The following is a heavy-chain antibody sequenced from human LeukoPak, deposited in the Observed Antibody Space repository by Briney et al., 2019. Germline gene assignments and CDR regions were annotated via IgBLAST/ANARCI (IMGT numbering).Heavy chain of an antibody. V-gene: IGHV1-24*01. J-gene: IGHJ4*02. D-gene: IGHD6-13*01. CDR2: FDPEDGET. CDR1: GYTLTELS. CDR3: ATGHSSSWSYYFDY. Sequence: TSVKVSCKVSGYTLTELSMHWVRQAPGKGLEWMGGFDPEDGETIYAQKFQGRVTMTEDTSTDTAYMELSSLRSEDTAVYYCATGHSSSWSYYFDYWGQGTLDTVSS.